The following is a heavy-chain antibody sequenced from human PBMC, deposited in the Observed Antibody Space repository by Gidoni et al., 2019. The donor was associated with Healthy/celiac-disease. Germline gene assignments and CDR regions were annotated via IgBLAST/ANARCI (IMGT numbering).Heavy chain of an antibody. CDR1: GYTFTSHG. CDR3: ARNDYGDYVDLGY. Sequence: QVQLVQSRAEVKKPGASVKVPCKASGYTFTSHGISWARQAPGQGLERMGWISAYNGNTNYAQKLQGLVTMTTDTSTSTAYIKLRSLGSDDTAVYYCARNDYGDYVDLGYWGQGTLVTVSS. CDR2: ISAYNGNT. J-gene: IGHJ4*02. V-gene: IGHV1-18*01. D-gene: IGHD4-17*01.